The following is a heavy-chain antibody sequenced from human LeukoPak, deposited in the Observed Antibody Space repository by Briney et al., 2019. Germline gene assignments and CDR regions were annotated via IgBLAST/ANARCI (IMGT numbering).Heavy chain of an antibody. CDR2: IIPIFGTA. CDR1: GGTFSSYA. CDR3: ASKVFYGMDV. D-gene: IGHD3-10*01. Sequence: SVKVSCKASGGTFSSYAISWVRQAPGQGLEWMGVIIPIFGTANYAQKFQGRVTMTRNTSISTAYMELSSLRSEDTAVYYCASKVFYGMDVWGQGTTVTVSS. V-gene: IGHV1-69*05. J-gene: IGHJ6*02.